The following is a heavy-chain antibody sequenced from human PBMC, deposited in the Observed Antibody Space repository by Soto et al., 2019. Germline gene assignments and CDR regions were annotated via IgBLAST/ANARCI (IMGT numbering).Heavy chain of an antibody. CDR2: IIPILGIA. Sequence: QVQLVQSGAEVKKPGSSVKVSCKASGGTFSSYTISWVRQAPGQGLEWMGRIIPILGIANYAQKFQGRVTITADKSTSTAYMELSSLRSEDTAVYYCAGHSSSWYWFDPWGQGTLVTVSS. CDR1: GGTFSSYT. CDR3: AGHSSSWYWFDP. J-gene: IGHJ5*02. D-gene: IGHD6-13*01. V-gene: IGHV1-69*02.